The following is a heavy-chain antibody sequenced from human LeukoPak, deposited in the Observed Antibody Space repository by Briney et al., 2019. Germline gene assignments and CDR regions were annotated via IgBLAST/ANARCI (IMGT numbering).Heavy chain of an antibody. V-gene: IGHV4-34*01. Sequence: SKTLSLTCAVYGGSFSGYYWSWIRQPPGKGLEWIGEINHSGSTNYNPSLKSRVTISVDTSKNQFSLKLSSVTAADTAVYYCADGSGKARFDYWGQGTLVTVSS. CDR1: GGSFSGYY. J-gene: IGHJ4*02. CDR3: ADGSGKARFDY. CDR2: INHSGST. D-gene: IGHD3-10*01.